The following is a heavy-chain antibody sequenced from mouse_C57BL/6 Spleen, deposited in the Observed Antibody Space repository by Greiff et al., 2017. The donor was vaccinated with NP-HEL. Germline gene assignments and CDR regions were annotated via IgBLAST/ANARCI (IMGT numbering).Heavy chain of an antibody. D-gene: IGHD2-3*01. Sequence: VQLQQPGAELVKPGASVKLSCKASGYTFTSYWMHWVKQRPGQGLEWIGMIHPNSGSTNYNEKFKSKATLTVDKSSSTAYMQLSSLTSEDSAVYYCAREGVYDGYYEGVDYWGQGTTLTVSS. V-gene: IGHV1-64*01. CDR1: GYTFTSYW. CDR3: AREGVYDGYYEGVDY. J-gene: IGHJ2*01. CDR2: IHPNSGST.